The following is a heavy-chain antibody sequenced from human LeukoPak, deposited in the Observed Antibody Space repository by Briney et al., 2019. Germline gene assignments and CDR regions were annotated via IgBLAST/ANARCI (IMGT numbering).Heavy chain of an antibody. D-gene: IGHD6-19*01. V-gene: IGHV3-23*01. Sequence: SGGSLRLSCAASGFTFSSYAMSLVRQAPGKGLEWVSAISGSGGSTYYADSVKGRFTISRDNSKNTLYLQMNSLRAEDTAVYYCAKHSSGWLYFDYWGQGTLVTVSS. J-gene: IGHJ4*02. CDR1: GFTFSSYA. CDR3: AKHSSGWLYFDY. CDR2: ISGSGGST.